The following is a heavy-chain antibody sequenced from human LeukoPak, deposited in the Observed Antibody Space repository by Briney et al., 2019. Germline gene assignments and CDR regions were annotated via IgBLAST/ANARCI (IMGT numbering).Heavy chain of an antibody. CDR2: ISDSGAGT. CDR1: GFSFIISA. J-gene: IGHJ4*02. CDR3: AKDPRHDY. V-gene: IGHV3-23*01. Sequence: PGGSLRLSCAASGFSFIISAMSWVRQAPGKGLEWVSAISDSGAGTYYADSVKGRFTISRDNSKDALYLQMNSLRAEDTAVYYCAKDPRHDYWGQGTLVTVSS.